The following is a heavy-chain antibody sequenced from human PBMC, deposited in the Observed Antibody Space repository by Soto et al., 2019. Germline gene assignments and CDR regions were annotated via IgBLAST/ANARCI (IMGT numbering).Heavy chain of an antibody. CDR2: IYFGGST. CDR1: SGSISSNTYY. CDR3: AGSSGYNSLNNSDA. D-gene: IGHD5-18*01. Sequence: QLQLQESGPGLLKPSETLSLSCTVSSGSISSNTYYLGSILQPPGKGLEWIGSIYFGGSTYHNPTLPNPVSMLSDTATNRFLLGLLSVTAAATAVYHCAGSSGYNSLNNSDAWGQGTLLSVSS. V-gene: IGHV4-39*01. J-gene: IGHJ5*02.